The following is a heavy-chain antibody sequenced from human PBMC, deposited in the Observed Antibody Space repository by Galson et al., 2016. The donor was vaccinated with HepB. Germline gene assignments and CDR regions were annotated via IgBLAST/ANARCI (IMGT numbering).Heavy chain of an antibody. CDR1: GFTFSRYA. Sequence: SLRLSCAASGFTFSRYAMSWVRQAPGKGLEWVSYISSSSSYTNYAESVKGRFTISRDNAKNSLNLQMNSLRAEDTAVYYCARAQTTVVTYIDNWGQGTLVTVSS. D-gene: IGHD4-23*01. V-gene: IGHV3-11*06. CDR3: ARAQTTVVTYIDN. J-gene: IGHJ4*02. CDR2: ISSSSSYT.